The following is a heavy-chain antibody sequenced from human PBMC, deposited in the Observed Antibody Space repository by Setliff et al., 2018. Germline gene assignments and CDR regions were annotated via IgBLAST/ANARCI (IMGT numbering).Heavy chain of an antibody. CDR1: GFTFSDDG. CDR3: ARDLNARILTVYYDAFDV. Sequence: SGESLKISCEASGFTFSDDGMAWVRQSPGMGLEWVASISSTWIYYADSVKVLFTISRYNAENSLYLQMNSLRTEATAGYYCARDLNARILTVYYDAFDVRGQGTLVT. D-gene: IGHD3-9*01. CDR2: ISSTWI. V-gene: IGHV3-21*04. J-gene: IGHJ3*01.